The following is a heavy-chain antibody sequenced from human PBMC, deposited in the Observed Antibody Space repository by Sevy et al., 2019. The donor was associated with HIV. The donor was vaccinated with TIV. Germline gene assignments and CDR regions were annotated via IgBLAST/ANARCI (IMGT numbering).Heavy chain of an antibody. Sequence: SETLSLTCTVSGGSISSGTYYWGWIRQPPGKGLEWIGNIYYGGTSYYNPSLKSRVTISLDTSKNQFSLNLRSVTAADTAVFYCARGGGNSEWGYYFDFWGQGTLVTVSS. CDR3: ARGGGNSEWGYYFDF. J-gene: IGHJ4*02. D-gene: IGHD2-21*02. CDR1: GGSISSGTYY. CDR2: IYYGGTS. V-gene: IGHV4-39*01.